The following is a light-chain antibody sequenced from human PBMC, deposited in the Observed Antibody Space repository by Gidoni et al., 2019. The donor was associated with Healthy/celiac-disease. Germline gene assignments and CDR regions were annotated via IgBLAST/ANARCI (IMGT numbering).Light chain of an antibody. Sequence: DSVRTQSPLSLPVTPGEPASISCRSSQSLLHSNGYNYLDWYLQKPGQSPQLLIYLGSNRASGVPDMFSGSGSGTDFTLNISRVEAEDVGVYYCMQALQTPTFGQGTKLEIK. CDR2: LGS. V-gene: IGKV2-28*01. J-gene: IGKJ2*01. CDR3: MQALQTPT. CDR1: QSLLHSNGYNY.